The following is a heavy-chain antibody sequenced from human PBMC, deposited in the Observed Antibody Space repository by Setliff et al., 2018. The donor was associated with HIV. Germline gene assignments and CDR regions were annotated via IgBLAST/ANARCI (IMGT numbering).Heavy chain of an antibody. V-gene: IGHV3-23*01. Sequence: LRLSCAASGFTFSAYPMSWVRQAPGKGLEWVSAIGGSTGSTYYADSVKGRFTISTDNSKNTLYLQMNSLRAEDTAVYYCAKPLTQWGVSPYHYAVDVWGQGTTVTVSS. D-gene: IGHD1-26*01. CDR1: GFTFSAYP. J-gene: IGHJ6*02. CDR2: IGGSTGST. CDR3: AKPLTQWGVSPYHYAVDV.